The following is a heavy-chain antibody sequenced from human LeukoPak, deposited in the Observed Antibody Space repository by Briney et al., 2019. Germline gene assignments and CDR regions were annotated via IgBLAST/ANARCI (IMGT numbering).Heavy chain of an antibody. D-gene: IGHD6-13*01. CDR3: ASKTIAAAEHY. V-gene: IGHV3-23*01. CDR1: GFTFSSYA. CDR2: ISGSGGST. Sequence: GGSLRLSCAASGFTFSSYAMSWVRQAPGKGLEWVSAISGSGGSTYYADSVKGRFTISRDNSKNTLYPQMNSLRAEDTAVYYCASKTIAAAEHYWGQGTLVTVSS. J-gene: IGHJ4*02.